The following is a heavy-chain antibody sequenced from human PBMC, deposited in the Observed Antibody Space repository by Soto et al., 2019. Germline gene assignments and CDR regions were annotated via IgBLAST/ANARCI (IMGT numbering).Heavy chain of an antibody. CDR1: GGSISSSSYY. CDR3: ARGNPEVVVVPAAPRGDAFDI. D-gene: IGHD2-2*01. Sequence: LQLQESGPGLVKPSETLSLTCTVSGGSISSSSYYWGWIRQPPGKGLEWIGSSDYSGSTYYNPSLKSRVTISVDTSKNQCSLKLSSVTAADTAVYYCARGNPEVVVVPAAPRGDAFDIWGQGTMVTVSS. V-gene: IGHV4-39*01. J-gene: IGHJ3*02. CDR2: SDYSGST.